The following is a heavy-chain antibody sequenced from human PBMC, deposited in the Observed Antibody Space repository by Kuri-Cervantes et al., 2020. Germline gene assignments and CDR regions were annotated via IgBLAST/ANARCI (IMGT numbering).Heavy chain of an antibody. J-gene: IGHJ5*02. CDR3: AKDPRTSNWFDP. CDR2: IKQDGSEK. D-gene: IGHD1-14*01. Sequence: GQAPGKGLEWVANIKQDGSEKDYVDSVKGRFPISRDNAKSSLYLQMNSLRAEDTAVYYCAKDPRTSNWFDPWGQGTLVTVSS. V-gene: IGHV3-7*03.